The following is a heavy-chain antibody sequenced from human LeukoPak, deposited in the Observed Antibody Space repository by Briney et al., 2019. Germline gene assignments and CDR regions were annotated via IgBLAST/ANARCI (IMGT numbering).Heavy chain of an antibody. D-gene: IGHD5-12*01. Sequence: GGSLRLSCEASGFIFSNYGMYWVRQAPGKGLEWVAVISYDGKNKFYADPVKGRFTVSRDNAKNSLYLQMNSLRAEDTAVYYCARDIVATIRGGYYYYYYYMDVWGKGTTVTVSS. CDR1: GFIFSNYG. CDR3: ARDIVATIRGGYYYYYYYMDV. CDR2: ISYDGKNK. J-gene: IGHJ6*03. V-gene: IGHV3-30*03.